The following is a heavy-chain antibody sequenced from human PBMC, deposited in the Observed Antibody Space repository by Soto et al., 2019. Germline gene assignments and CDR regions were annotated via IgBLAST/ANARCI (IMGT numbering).Heavy chain of an antibody. J-gene: IGHJ6*02. CDR2: VIPILGTA. Sequence: QVQLVQSGAEVKKPGSSVKVSCKASGGTFSRYAISWVRQAPGQGLEWLGGVIPILGTANYAQKFQGRVTITADESTSTAFMELSSLRSEDTAVYYCAKDTLDWAPYGDYDPYYYYGMDVWGQGTTVTVSS. D-gene: IGHD4-17*01. CDR3: AKDTLDWAPYGDYDPYYYYGMDV. CDR1: GGTFSRYA. V-gene: IGHV1-69*01.